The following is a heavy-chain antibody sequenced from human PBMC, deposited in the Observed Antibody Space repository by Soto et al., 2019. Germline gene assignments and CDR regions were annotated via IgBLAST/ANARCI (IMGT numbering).Heavy chain of an antibody. CDR3: ARQGGSGWYYFDY. CDR2: IYYSGST. J-gene: IGHJ4*02. CDR1: GGSISSSSYY. V-gene: IGHV4-39*01. Sequence: PSETLSLTCTVSGGSISSSSYYWGWIRQPPGKGLEWIGSIYYSGSTYYNPSLKSRVTISVDTSKNQFSLKLSSVTAADTAVYYCARQGGSGWYYFDYWGQGTLVTVSS. D-gene: IGHD6-19*01.